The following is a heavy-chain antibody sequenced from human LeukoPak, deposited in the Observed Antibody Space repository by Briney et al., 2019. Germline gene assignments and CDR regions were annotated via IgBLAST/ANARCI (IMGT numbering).Heavy chain of an antibody. CDR3: ARDRDRMVQGVTALFDY. J-gene: IGHJ4*02. Sequence: GASVKVSCKTSGYTFTTCGISWVRQAPGQGLEWMGWISGSNGNTKYAQKVQGRVTMTTDTSTTTAYMKVRSLRSDDTAVYYCARDRDRMVQGVTALFDYWGQATLVTVSS. V-gene: IGHV1-18*04. CDR2: ISGSNGNT. CDR1: GYTFTTCG. D-gene: IGHD3-10*01.